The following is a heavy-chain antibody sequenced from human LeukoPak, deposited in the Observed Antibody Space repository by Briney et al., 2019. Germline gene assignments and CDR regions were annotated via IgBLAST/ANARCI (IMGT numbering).Heavy chain of an antibody. CDR2: IDWDDDK. CDR1: GFSLSTSGMC. D-gene: IGHD3-9*01. CDR3: ARTQTYYDILTGYSPPLLDY. V-gene: IGHV2-70*01. Sequence: SGPALVKPTQTLTLTCTFSGFSLSTSGMCVSWIRQPPGKALEWLALIDWDDDKYYSTSLKTRLTISKDTSKNQVVLTMTNMDPVDTATYYCARTQTYYDILTGYSPPLLDYWGQGTLVPVSS. J-gene: IGHJ4*02.